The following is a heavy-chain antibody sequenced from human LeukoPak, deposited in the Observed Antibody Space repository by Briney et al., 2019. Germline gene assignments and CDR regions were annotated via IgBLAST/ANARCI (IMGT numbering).Heavy chain of an antibody. J-gene: IGHJ4*02. CDR3: AKVGGRSWFYFDS. CDR2: ITHDGSEK. V-gene: IGHV3-30*18. CDR1: AFNSTDYV. Sequence: GGSLRLSCAYSAFNSTDYVIDWVRPAPGKGLEWVAVITHDGSEKYYADSVKGRFSISRDNSKNTVYLQMNSLRPEDTAIYFCAKVGGRSWFYFDSWGQGTVVTVSS. D-gene: IGHD6-13*01.